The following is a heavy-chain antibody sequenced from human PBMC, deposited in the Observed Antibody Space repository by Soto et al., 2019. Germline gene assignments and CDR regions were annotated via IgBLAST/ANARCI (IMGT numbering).Heavy chain of an antibody. D-gene: IGHD4-4*01. Sequence: QVQLVESGGGVVQPGRSLRLSCAASGFSFSTDGMHGVRQAPGKGLEWVATIWYDGSNKYYTDSVKGRFTISRDNSKKTLYPHMNSVRDEDTAIYFCARRMPAEVTGGVDYWGQGTLVMVSS. J-gene: IGHJ4*02. CDR2: IWYDGSNK. V-gene: IGHV3-33*01. CDR1: GFSFSTDG. CDR3: ARRMPAEVTGGVDY.